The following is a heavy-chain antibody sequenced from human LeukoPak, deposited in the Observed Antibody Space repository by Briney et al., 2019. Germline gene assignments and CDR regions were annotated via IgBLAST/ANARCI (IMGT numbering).Heavy chain of an antibody. CDR3: ARGFSYCSGGSCYYYYYMDV. CDR2: ISAYNGNT. CDR1: GYTFTSYG. V-gene: IGHV1-18*01. D-gene: IGHD2-15*01. Sequence: ASVKVSCKASGYTFTSYGISWVRQAPGQGLEWMGWISAYNGNTNYAQKLQGRVTMTRNTSISTAYMELSSLRSEDTAVYYCARGFSYCSGGSCYYYYYMDVWGKGTTVTVSS. J-gene: IGHJ6*03.